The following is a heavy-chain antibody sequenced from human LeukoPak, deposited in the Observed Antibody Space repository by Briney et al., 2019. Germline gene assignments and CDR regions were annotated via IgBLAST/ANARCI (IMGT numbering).Heavy chain of an antibody. CDR1: GGSISSYY. Sequence: SETLSLTCTVSGGSISSYYWSWIRQPAGKGLEWIGRIYTSGSTNYNPSLKSRVTMSVDTSKNEFSLKLSSVTAADTAVYYCARALGFSGYDYIGWFDPWGQGTLVTVSS. CDR2: IYTSGST. J-gene: IGHJ5*02. D-gene: IGHD5-12*01. V-gene: IGHV4-4*07. CDR3: ARALGFSGYDYIGWFDP.